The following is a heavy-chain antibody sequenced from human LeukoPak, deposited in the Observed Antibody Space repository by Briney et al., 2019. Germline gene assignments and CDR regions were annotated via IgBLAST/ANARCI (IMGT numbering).Heavy chain of an antibody. V-gene: IGHV1-2*02. D-gene: IGHD5-18*01. Sequence: ASVKVSCKTSGYTFTGYYINWVRRAPGQGLEWMAWINPSSGGTSFARKLQGRVTLTRDTSINTAYMELNRLTSDDTAVYYRARTMTQYSDHALDYWGQGTLVTVSS. CDR3: ARTMTQYSDHALDY. CDR1: GYTFTGYY. J-gene: IGHJ4*02. CDR2: INPSSGGT.